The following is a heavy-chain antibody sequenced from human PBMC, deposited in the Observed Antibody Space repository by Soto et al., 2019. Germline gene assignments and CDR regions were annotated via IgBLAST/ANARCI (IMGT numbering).Heavy chain of an antibody. CDR3: ARAQHDPSGWYG. V-gene: IGHV4-61*01. Sequence: KTSETLSLTCTVSGGSVSSGSYYWSWIRQPPGKGLEWIGYIYYSGSTNYNPSLKSRVTISVDTSKNQFSLKLSSVTAADTAVYYCARAQHDPSGWYGWGQGTLVTVSS. D-gene: IGHD6-19*01. CDR2: IYYSGST. CDR1: GGSVSSGSYY. J-gene: IGHJ4*02.